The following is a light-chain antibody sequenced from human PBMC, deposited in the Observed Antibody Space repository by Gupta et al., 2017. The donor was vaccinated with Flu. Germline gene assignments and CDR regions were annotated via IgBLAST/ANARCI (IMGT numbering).Light chain of an antibody. CDR2: GAS. V-gene: IGKV3-20*01. J-gene: IGKJ1*01. Sequence: PTTLSLSPGERATLSCRASQSVSSSSLAWYQQKPGQAPRILIYGASNRATGIPDRFSGSGSGTDFTLTISRLEPEDFAEYYCQDYGSSRTFGQGTTVEIK. CDR1: QSVSSSS. CDR3: QDYGSSRT.